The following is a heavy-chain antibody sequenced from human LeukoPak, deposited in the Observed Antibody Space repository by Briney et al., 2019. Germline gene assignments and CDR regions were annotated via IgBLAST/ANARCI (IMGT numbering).Heavy chain of an antibody. J-gene: IGHJ4*02. CDR1: GGSISRSNYY. D-gene: IGHD2-21*01. Sequence: PSETLSLTCTVSGGSISRSNYYWVWIRQPPGKGLEWMGYIYYSGSTNYNPSLKSRVTISVDTSKNQFSLRASSVTAADTAVYYCARHLNNCGDDCYIFDYWGQGTLVTVSS. CDR2: IYYSGST. CDR3: ARHLNNCGDDCYIFDY. V-gene: IGHV4-61*05.